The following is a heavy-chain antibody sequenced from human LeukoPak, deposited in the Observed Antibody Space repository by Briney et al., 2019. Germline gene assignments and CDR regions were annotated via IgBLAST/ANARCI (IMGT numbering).Heavy chain of an antibody. CDR2: IRYDGSNK. J-gene: IGHJ4*02. CDR3: ARRRASWKVATFPDY. CDR1: GFTFSSYG. Sequence: PGGSLRLSCAASGFTFSSYGMHWVRQAPGKGLEWVAFIRYDGSNKYYADSVKGRFTISRDNSKNTLYLQMNSLRAEDTAVYYCARRRASWKVATFPDYWGQGTLVTVSS. D-gene: IGHD5-12*01. V-gene: IGHV3-30*02.